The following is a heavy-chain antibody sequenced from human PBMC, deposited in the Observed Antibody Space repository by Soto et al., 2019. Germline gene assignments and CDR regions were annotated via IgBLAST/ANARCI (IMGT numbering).Heavy chain of an antibody. Sequence: EVQLLESGGGLVQPGGSLRLSCAASGLTFSSSAMSWVRQAPGKGLEWVSAISGSGGSTFYADSVKGRFTISRDNSKNTLYLQMNSLRVEDTAVYYCAKGYGRFDYWGQGTLVTVSS. CDR3: AKGYGRFDY. D-gene: IGHD5-12*01. CDR1: GLTFSSSA. V-gene: IGHV3-23*01. CDR2: ISGSGGST. J-gene: IGHJ4*02.